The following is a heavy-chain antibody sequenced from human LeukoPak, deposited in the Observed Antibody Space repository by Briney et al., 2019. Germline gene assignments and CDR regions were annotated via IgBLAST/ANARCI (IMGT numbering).Heavy chain of an antibody. CDR1: GFTVSSNY. D-gene: IGHD3-22*01. J-gene: IGHJ4*02. V-gene: IGHV3-53*01. Sequence: PGGSLRLSCAASGFTVSSNYMSWVRQAPGKGLEWVSVIYSGGRTYYADSVKGRFTISRDNSKNTLYLQMNSLRAEDTAVYYCARDYYDSSGYYWGDYWGQGTLVTVSS. CDR2: IYSGGRT. CDR3: ARDYYDSSGYYWGDY.